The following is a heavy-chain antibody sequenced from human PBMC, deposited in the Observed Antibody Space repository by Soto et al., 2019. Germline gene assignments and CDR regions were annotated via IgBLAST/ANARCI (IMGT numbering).Heavy chain of an antibody. CDR3: PTAAPDYGDYPFDY. CDR2: IKSKTDGGTT. J-gene: IGHJ4*02. CDR1: GFTFSNAW. V-gene: IGHV3-15*01. D-gene: IGHD4-17*01. Sequence: EVQLVESGGGLVKPGGSLRLSCAASGFTFSNAWMSWVRQAPGKGLEWVGRIKSKTDGGTTDYAAPVKGRFTISRDDSKNTLYLQMNSLKTADTAVYYCPTAAPDYGDYPFDYWGQGNLGTGSS.